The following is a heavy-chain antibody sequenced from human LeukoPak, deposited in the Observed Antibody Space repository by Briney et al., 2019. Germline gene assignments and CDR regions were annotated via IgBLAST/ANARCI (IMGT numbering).Heavy chain of an antibody. D-gene: IGHD6-19*01. CDR2: MNPNSGNT. Sequence: ASVKVSCKASGYTFTSYDINWVRQATGQGLEWMGWMNPNSGNTGYAQKFQGRVTITRNTSISTAYMELSSLRSEDTAVYYCARGVGYSSGWYVWGFRRDYYMDVWGKGTTVTVSS. J-gene: IGHJ6*03. CDR3: ARGVGYSSGWYVWGFRRDYYMDV. CDR1: GYTFTSYD. V-gene: IGHV1-8*03.